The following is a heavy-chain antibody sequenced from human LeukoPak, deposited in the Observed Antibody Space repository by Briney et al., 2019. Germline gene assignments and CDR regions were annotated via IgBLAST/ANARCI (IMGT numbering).Heavy chain of an antibody. CDR3: ARGSYTSTWF. CDR2: TYYRSKWYT. CDR1: GDSVSSNSAA. J-gene: IGHJ4*02. D-gene: IGHD6-13*01. V-gene: IGHV6-1*01. Sequence: SQTLSLTCAISGDSVSSNSAAWSWIRQSPSRGLEWLGRTYYRSKWYTEYAVSVKSRITINPDTSKNQFSLQLNSVTPEDTAVYYCARGSYTSTWFWGQGALVTVSS.